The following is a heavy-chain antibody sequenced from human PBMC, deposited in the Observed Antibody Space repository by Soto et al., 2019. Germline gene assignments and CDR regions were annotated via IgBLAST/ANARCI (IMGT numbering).Heavy chain of an antibody. CDR3: AKAVNSQWLAPGMDV. V-gene: IGHV3-43*01. D-gene: IGHD6-19*01. J-gene: IGHJ6*02. CDR1: VFTFDDYT. Sequence: GSLRLSCAASVFTFDDYTMHWVRQGPGKGLEWVSLISWDGGGTYYADSVKGRFTISRDNSKNSLYLQMNSLRTEDTALYYCAKAVNSQWLAPGMDVWGQGTTVTVSS. CDR2: ISWDGGGT.